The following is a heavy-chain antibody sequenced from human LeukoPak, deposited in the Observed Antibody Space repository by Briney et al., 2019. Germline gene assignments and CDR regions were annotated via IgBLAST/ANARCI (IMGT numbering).Heavy chain of an antibody. Sequence: GGSLRLSCAASGLTFSTYAMTWVRQAPGKGLEWVSYISSSGSTIYYADSVKGRFTISRDNAKNSLYLQMNSLRAEDTAVYYCARDEALTMAIDYWGQGTLVTVSS. J-gene: IGHJ4*02. CDR1: GLTFSTYA. V-gene: IGHV3-48*04. D-gene: IGHD3-10*01. CDR2: ISSSGSTI. CDR3: ARDEALTMAIDY.